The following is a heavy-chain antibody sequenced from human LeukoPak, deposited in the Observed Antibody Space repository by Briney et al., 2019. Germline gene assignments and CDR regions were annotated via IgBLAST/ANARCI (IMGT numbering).Heavy chain of an antibody. V-gene: IGHV4-4*07. CDR1: GGSISSYY. D-gene: IGHD3-9*01. J-gene: IGHJ4*02. Sequence: SETLSLTCAVSGGSISSYYWSWIRQPAGQGLEWIGRIYTSGSTNYNPSLKSRVTMSVDTSKNQFSLKLSSVTAADTAVYYCAREDYDILTGYPNWGQGTLVTVSS. CDR2: IYTSGST. CDR3: AREDYDILTGYPN.